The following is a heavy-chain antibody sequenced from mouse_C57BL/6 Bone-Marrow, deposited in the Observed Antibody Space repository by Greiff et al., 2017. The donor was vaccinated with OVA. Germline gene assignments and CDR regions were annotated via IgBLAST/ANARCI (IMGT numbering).Heavy chain of an antibody. Sequence: QVQLKQSGPELVKPGASVKISCKASGYTFTDYYINWVKQRPGQGLEWIGWIFPGSGSTYYNEKFKGKATLTVDKSSSTAYMLLSSLTSEDSAVYFCASLFITTVVGSWYFDVWGTGTTVTVSS. CDR2: IFPGSGST. V-gene: IGHV1-75*01. J-gene: IGHJ1*03. D-gene: IGHD1-1*01. CDR1: GYTFTDYY. CDR3: ASLFITTVVGSWYFDV.